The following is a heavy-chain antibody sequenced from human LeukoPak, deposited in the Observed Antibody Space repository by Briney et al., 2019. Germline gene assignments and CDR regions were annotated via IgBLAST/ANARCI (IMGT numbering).Heavy chain of an antibody. CDR1: GGSFSSSY. CDR2: IYYSGIT. D-gene: IGHD2-2*01. V-gene: IGHV4-59*08. J-gene: IGHJ5*02. CDR3: ARHDVVAPEFDP. Sequence: SETLSLTCTVSGGSFSSSYWSWIRQPPGKGLEWIGYIYYSGITNYNPSLKSRVTISVDTSKNHFSLKLSSVTAADTAVYYCARHDVVAPEFDPWGQGTLVTVSS.